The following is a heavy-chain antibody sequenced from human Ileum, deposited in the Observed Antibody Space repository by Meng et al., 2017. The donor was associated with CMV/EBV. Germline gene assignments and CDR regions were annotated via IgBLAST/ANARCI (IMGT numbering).Heavy chain of an antibody. J-gene: IGHJ4*02. D-gene: IGHD2-2*01. CDR2: IYYSGST. CDR3: ARGGASSTSCYGILCY. Sequence: SETLSLTCTVSGGSISSGGYYWSWIRQHPGKGLEWIGYIYYSGSTHYNPSLKSRVTISVDTSKNQFSLKLSSVTAADTAVYYCARGGASSTSCYGILCYWGQGTLVTVSS. CDR1: GGSISSGGYY. V-gene: IGHV4-31*03.